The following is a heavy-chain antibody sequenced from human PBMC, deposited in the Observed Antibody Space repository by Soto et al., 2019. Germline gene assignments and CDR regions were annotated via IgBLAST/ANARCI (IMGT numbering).Heavy chain of an antibody. Sequence: ASVKVSCKASGYIFTGYYMHWVRQAPGQGLEWMGWINPNSGGTNYAQKFQGRVTMTRDTSISTAYMELSRLRSDDTAVYYCAREILANYYDSSGYYSEFDYWGQGTLVTVSS. CDR3: AREILANYYDSSGYYSEFDY. D-gene: IGHD3-22*01. CDR1: GYIFTGYY. J-gene: IGHJ4*02. CDR2: INPNSGGT. V-gene: IGHV1-2*02.